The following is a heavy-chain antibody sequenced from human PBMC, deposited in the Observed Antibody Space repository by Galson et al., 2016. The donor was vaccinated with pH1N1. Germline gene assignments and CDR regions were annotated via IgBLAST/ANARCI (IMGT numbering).Heavy chain of an antibody. CDR2: LKSDGTSA. Sequence: SLRLSCAASEFIFSNKWMHWLRQSPGKGLEWLAVLKSDGTSARYADSVKGRFTISRDNAKNTLYLQMNSLSVEDTSVYYCIREMSWGQGVLVTVSS. CDR1: EFIFSNKW. CDR3: IREMS. J-gene: IGHJ5*02. V-gene: IGHV3-74*01.